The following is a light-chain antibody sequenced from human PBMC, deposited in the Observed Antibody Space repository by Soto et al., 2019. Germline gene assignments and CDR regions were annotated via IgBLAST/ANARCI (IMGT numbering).Light chain of an antibody. CDR1: SSSVGTAYD. J-gene: IGLJ2*01. CDR3: QSYDSSLSGSVV. Sequence: QSVLTQPPSVSGAPGQRVTISCTGSSSSVGTAYDVNWYQHLPGTAPKLLIYGSTHSPSGVPDRFSGSKSGTSASLAITGLQAEDAADYYCQSYDSSLSGSVVFGGGTKLTVL. V-gene: IGLV1-40*01. CDR2: GST.